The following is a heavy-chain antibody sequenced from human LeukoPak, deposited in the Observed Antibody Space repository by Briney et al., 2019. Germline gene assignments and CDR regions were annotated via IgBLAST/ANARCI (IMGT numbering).Heavy chain of an antibody. CDR3: AKDDAWIRFGE. D-gene: IGHD3-10*01. CDR1: GFTVSSNY. Sequence: GGSLRLSCAASGFTVSSNYMSWVRQAPGKGLEWVSVIYSGGSTYYADSVKGRFTISRGNSKNMVYLEVISLTVEDTAVYYCAKDDAWIRFGEWSQGTLVIVSS. J-gene: IGHJ4*02. V-gene: IGHV3-53*01. CDR2: IYSGGST.